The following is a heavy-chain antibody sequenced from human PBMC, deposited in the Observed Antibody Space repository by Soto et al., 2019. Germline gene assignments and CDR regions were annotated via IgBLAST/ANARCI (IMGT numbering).Heavy chain of an antibody. CDR2: IYYSGST. V-gene: IGHV4-31*03. J-gene: IGHJ4*02. Sequence: QVQLQESGPGLVKPSQTLSLTCTVSGGSISSGGYYWSWIRQHPGKGLALIVYIYYSGSTYYSPSLTSRVTISLDTSKNQFSLKLNSVTAADTAVYYCARIWGYGGNSRFDSWGQGTLVIDSS. CDR1: GGSISSGGYY. CDR3: ARIWGYGGNSRFDS. D-gene: IGHD4-17*01.